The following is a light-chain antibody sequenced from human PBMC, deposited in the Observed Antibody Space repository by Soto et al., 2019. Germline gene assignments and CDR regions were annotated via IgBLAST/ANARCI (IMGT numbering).Light chain of an antibody. J-gene: IGKJ4*01. CDR1: QSVSSNY. V-gene: IGKV3-20*01. CDR2: GAS. Sequence: IVLTQSPGTLSLCPGDRATLSCRASQSVSSNYLGWYQQKPGQAPRLLLYGASSRAIGIPDRFSGSGSGTDFTLTISRLEPEDFAVYYCQQYDTSPPLTFGGRTKVDIK. CDR3: QQYDTSPPLT.